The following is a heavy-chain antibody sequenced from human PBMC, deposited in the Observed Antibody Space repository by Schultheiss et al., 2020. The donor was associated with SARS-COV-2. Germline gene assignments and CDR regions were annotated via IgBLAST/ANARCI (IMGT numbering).Heavy chain of an antibody. D-gene: IGHD6-19*01. CDR1: GFTFSSYS. CDR2: ISWNSGSI. Sequence: GGSLRLSCAASGFTFSSYSMNWVRQAPGKGLEWVSGISWNSGSIGYADSVKGRFTISRDNSKNTLYLQMNSLRAGDTAVYYCARPARVGPVAGTPHLYYWGQGTLVTVSS. J-gene: IGHJ4*02. V-gene: IGHV3-48*01. CDR3: ARPARVGPVAGTPHLYY.